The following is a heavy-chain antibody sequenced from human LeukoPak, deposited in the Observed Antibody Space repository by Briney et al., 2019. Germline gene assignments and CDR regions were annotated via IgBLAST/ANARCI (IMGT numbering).Heavy chain of an antibody. Sequence: TSETLSLTCSVSGGSIAVNHYYWGWIRQPPGKGLEWIGSGLYTGNTYSNPSLRSRVTISVDTSKNEFSLKMNSVTAADTAFYYCAREHRGSKYFDSWGQGALMIVSS. CDR2: GLYTGNT. CDR1: GGSIAVNHYY. V-gene: IGHV4-39*02. J-gene: IGHJ4*02. D-gene: IGHD6-6*01. CDR3: AREHRGSKYFDS.